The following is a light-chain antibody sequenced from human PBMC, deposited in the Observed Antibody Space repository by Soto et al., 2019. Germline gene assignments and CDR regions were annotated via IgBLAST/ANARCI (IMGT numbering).Light chain of an antibody. V-gene: IGKV3-11*01. CDR1: QSVSSN. Sequence: EIVMTQSPATLSVSPGERATLSCRASQSVSSNLAWYQQKPGQAPRLLIYGASNRATGIPARFSGSGSGTDFTLTISSLGPEDFAVYYCQQRSNWPITFGQGTRLEIK. J-gene: IGKJ5*01. CDR2: GAS. CDR3: QQRSNWPIT.